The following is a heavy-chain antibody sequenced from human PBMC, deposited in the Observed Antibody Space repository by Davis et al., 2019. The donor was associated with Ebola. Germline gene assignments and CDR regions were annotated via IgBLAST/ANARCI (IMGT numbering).Heavy chain of an antibody. Sequence: ASVKVSCKASGYTFTGYYMHWVRQAPGQGLEWMGWIRTSNGETKLAQNLQGRVTMTTDRSTSTVYMELRSLRSDDTAVYYCAREAVLGYDRNFDYWGQGTLVTVSS. CDR3: AREAVLGYDRNFDY. D-gene: IGHD5-12*01. CDR1: GYTFTGYY. V-gene: IGHV1-18*04. CDR2: IRTSNGET. J-gene: IGHJ4*02.